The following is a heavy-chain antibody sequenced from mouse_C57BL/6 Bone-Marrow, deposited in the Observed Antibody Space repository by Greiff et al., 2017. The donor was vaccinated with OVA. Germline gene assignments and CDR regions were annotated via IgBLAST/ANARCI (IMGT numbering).Heavy chain of an antibody. CDR2: IDPSDSYT. CDR1: GYTFTSYW. V-gene: IGHV1-69*01. Sequence: QVQLKQPGAELVMPGASVKLSCKASGYTFTSYWMHWVKQRPGQGLEWIGEIDPSDSYTNYNQKFKGKSTLTVDKSSSTAYMQLSSLTSEDSAVYYCARGDYYGSSYEDYWGQGTTLTVSS. J-gene: IGHJ2*01. D-gene: IGHD1-1*01. CDR3: ARGDYYGSSYEDY.